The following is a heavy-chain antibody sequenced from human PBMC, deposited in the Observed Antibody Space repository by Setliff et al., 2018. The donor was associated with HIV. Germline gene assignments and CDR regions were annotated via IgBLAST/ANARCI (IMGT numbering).Heavy chain of an antibody. D-gene: IGHD1-20*01. CDR2: MNPNDGGT. V-gene: IGHV1-46*01. CDR1: GYTFTGYY. Sequence: GASVKVSCKASGYTFTGYYMHWVRQATGQGLEWMGIMNPNDGGTQYAQNFRGRVSMTRDTSTTTVYMELYSLRSEDTAVYHCARSDISGTGYFDSWGQGTLVTVSS. J-gene: IGHJ4*02. CDR3: ARSDISGTGYFDS.